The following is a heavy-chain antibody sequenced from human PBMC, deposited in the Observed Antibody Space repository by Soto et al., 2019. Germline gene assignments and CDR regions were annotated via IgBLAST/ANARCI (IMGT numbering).Heavy chain of an antibody. V-gene: IGHV1-69*08. D-gene: IGHD4-17*01. J-gene: IGHJ4*02. CDR3: ARDRDYGDYVISY. CDR1: GGTFSSYT. Sequence: QVQLVQSGAEVKKPGSSVKVSCKASGGTFSSYTISWVRQAPGQGLEWMGRIIPILGIANYAQKFQGRVTITADKSTSTAYMELSSLISEDTAVYYCARDRDYGDYVISYWGQGTLVTVSS. CDR2: IIPILGIA.